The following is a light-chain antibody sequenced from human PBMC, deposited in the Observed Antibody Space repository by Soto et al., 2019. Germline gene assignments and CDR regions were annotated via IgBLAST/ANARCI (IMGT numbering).Light chain of an antibody. V-gene: IGKV1-5*03. CDR1: QNVNNW. Sequence: DIQMTQSPSTLPASVGDRVTITCRASQNVNNWLAWYQQKPGKGPSLLIYKASNLESGVSSRFSGNGSGTEFTLSISSLQPDDIGTYYCQQNNRYPWTFGQGTKVESK. CDR2: KAS. CDR3: QQNNRYPWT. J-gene: IGKJ1*01.